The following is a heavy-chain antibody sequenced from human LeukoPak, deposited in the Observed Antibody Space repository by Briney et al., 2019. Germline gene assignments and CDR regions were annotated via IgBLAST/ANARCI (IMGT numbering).Heavy chain of an antibody. J-gene: IGHJ2*01. CDR1: GGSIKNNY. D-gene: IGHD1-14*01. V-gene: IGHV4-59*03. Sequence: PSETLSLTCTVSGGSIKNNYWSWIRQPPGKALEWIGYVYSNGNTNYTPSLKSRVTMSIETSKNQFSLKVPSVTAADTAVYYCAGGTFDGPLYGTYWYFHVWGRGTLVTVSS. CDR2: VYSNGNT. CDR3: AGGTFDGPLYGTYWYFHV.